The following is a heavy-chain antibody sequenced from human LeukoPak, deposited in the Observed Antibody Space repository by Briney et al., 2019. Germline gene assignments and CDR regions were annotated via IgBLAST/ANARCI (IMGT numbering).Heavy chain of an antibody. J-gene: IGHJ3*02. CDR3: ARGAVGMTGDFDI. V-gene: IGHV4-39*07. CDR1: GGSISSSSYY. CDR2: VYYKGNT. Sequence: SETLSLTCIVSGGSISSSSYYWGWIRQPPGKGLEWIGSVYYKGNTYYIPSLKSRVTMSVDTSKNQFSLKLSSVTAADTAVYYCARGAVGMTGDFDIWGQGTMVTVSS. D-gene: IGHD3-10*01.